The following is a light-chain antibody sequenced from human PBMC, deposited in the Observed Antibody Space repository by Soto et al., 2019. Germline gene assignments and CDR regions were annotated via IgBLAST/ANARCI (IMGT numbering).Light chain of an antibody. CDR2: GNS. CDR3: QSYDSSLSGSV. J-gene: IGLJ3*02. CDR1: SSNIGAGYD. Sequence: QSVLTQPPSVSGAPGQRVTISGTGSSSNIGAGYDVHWYQQLPGTAPKLLIYGNSNRLSGVPDRFSGSKSGTSASLAITGLQAEDEADYYCQSYDSSLSGSVFGGGTKVTVL. V-gene: IGLV1-40*01.